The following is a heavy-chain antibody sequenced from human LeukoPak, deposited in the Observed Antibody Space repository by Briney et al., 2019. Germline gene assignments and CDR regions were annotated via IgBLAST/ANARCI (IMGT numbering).Heavy chain of an antibody. J-gene: IGHJ5*02. D-gene: IGHD2-21*02. CDR3: ARTPTYCGGDCYYFDP. Sequence: SETLSLTCAVSGGSISSSGYSWSWIRQPPGEGLEWIGYIHHTGSTYYNPSLKSRVTISVDRSKNQFSLKLSSVTAADTAMYSCARTPTYCGGDCYYFDPWGQGTLVTVSS. V-gene: IGHV4-30-2*01. CDR2: IHHTGST. CDR1: GGSISSSGYS.